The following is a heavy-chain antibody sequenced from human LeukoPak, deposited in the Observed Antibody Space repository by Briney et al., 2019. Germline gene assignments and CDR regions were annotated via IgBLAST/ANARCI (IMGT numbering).Heavy chain of an antibody. CDR1: GFTFSDYY. D-gene: IGHD1-7*01. J-gene: IGHJ3*02. V-gene: IGHV3-11*01. CDR2: ISSSGSTI. CDR3: AKDAAVVWNWNYVAFDI. Sequence: GGSLRLSCAASGFTFSDYYMSWIRQAPGKGLEWVSYISSSGSTIYYADSVKGRFTIFRDNSKNTLYLQMNSLRAEDTAVYYCAKDAAVVWNWNYVAFDIWGQGTMVTVSS.